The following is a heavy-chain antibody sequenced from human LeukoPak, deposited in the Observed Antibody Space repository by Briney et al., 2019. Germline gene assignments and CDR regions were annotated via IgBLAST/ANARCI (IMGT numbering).Heavy chain of an antibody. Sequence: SETLSLTCAVYGGSFSGYYWSWIRQPPGKGLEWIGEINYSRSTNYNPSLKSRVTISMDKSKNQFSLNLSSVTAADTAMYYCARGAVYDILTGYAYWGQGTLVTVSS. J-gene: IGHJ4*02. CDR2: INYSRST. CDR1: GGSFSGYY. CDR3: ARGAVYDILTGYAY. V-gene: IGHV4-34*01. D-gene: IGHD3-9*01.